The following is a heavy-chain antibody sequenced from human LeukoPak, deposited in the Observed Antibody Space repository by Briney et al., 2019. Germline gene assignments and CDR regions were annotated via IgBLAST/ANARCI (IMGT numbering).Heavy chain of an antibody. Sequence: GGSLRLFCAASGFTFSNYWMTWARQAPGKGLEWVANIKQDGSEKYYVDSVKGRFTISRDNAKNSLYLQMNSLRAEDTAVYYCARDPTMVRGVIGFDYWGQGTLVTVSS. CDR3: ARDPTMVRGVIGFDY. D-gene: IGHD3-10*01. CDR1: GFTFSNYW. CDR2: IKQDGSEK. V-gene: IGHV3-7*01. J-gene: IGHJ4*02.